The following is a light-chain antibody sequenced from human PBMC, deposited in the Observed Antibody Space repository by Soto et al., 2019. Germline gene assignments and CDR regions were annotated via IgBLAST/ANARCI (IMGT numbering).Light chain of an antibody. Sequence: QSVLTQPASVSGSPGQSITISCTGTSSDVGSYNLVSWYQQHPGKAPKLMIYEGSKRPSGVSNRFSGSKSGNTASLTISGLQAEDEADYYCAAWDDSLNGRYVFGTGTKVTVL. J-gene: IGLJ1*01. V-gene: IGLV2-23*01. CDR3: AAWDDSLNGRYV. CDR1: SSDVGSYNL. CDR2: EGS.